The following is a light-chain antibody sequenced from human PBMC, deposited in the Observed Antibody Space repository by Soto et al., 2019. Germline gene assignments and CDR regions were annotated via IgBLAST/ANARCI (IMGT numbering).Light chain of an antibody. J-gene: IGKJ4*01. Sequence: EIVLTQSPGTLSLSPGERATLSCRASHTISSSYLAWYQQKPGQAPRLLMYGISRRATGIPDRFSGSGSGTEFTLTINSLQSEDFAVYYCQQYNHWPLSFGVGTKVDIK. CDR2: GIS. V-gene: IGKV3-20*01. CDR1: HTISSSY. CDR3: QQYNHWPLS.